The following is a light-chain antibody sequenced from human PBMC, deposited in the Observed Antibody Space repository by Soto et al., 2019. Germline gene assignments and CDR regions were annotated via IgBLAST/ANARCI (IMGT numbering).Light chain of an antibody. CDR1: TSNIGSNT. Sequence: QSVLTQPPSASGTPGQRVIISCSGSTSNIGSNTVNWYQQLPATTPKLLIYRDNQRPSGVPDRFSGSNSGTSAYLPISGLQSAEEYDDYYSTWDDILNTVLFGGGTKVTVL. V-gene: IGLV1-44*01. CDR3: STWDDILNTVL. J-gene: IGLJ2*01. CDR2: RDN.